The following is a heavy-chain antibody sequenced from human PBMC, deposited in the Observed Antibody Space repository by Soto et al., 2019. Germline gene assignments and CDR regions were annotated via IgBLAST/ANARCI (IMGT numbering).Heavy chain of an antibody. CDR3: ARSTASRPVDY. V-gene: IGHV4-31*03. J-gene: IGHJ4*02. CDR2: IYHSGST. Sequence: QVQLQESGPGQVKPSQTLSLTCTVFGDTISSAGYYWSWIRQHQGKGLEWIGYIYHSGSTSSNPSLKRRLSMSVDTSKNQFSLSLRSVTAADTAVYYCARSTASRPVDYWGQGTLVTVSS. CDR1: GDTISSAGYY. D-gene: IGHD6-6*01.